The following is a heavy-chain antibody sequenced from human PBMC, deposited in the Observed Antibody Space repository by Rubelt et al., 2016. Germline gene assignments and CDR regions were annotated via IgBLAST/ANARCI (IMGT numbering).Heavy chain of an antibody. CDR3: ARDPNFLDV. CDR1: GYTFAGHY. V-gene: IGHV1-2*02. D-gene: IGHD2/OR15-2a*01. Sequence: GQLVQSGAEVKKPGASVKVSCKASGYTFAGHYMHWVRQAPGQGLEWMGWINPNSGGTNYAQKFQGRVTMTRDTSIKTAYMELNRLRSDDTAVYYCARDPNFLDVWGKGTTVTVSS. CDR2: INPNSGGT. J-gene: IGHJ6*04.